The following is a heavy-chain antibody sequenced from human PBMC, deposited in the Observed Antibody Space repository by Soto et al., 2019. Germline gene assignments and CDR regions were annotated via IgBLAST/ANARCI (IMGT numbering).Heavy chain of an antibody. D-gene: IGHD2-15*01. Sequence: PSETLSLKCTVSVGSISSYYWSWIRQPPGKGLEWIGYIYYSGSTNYNPSLKSRVTISVDTSKNQFSLKLSSVTAADTAVYYCARYVVVVAANYYYGMDVWGQGTTVTVSS. CDR2: IYYSGST. CDR3: ARYVVVVAANYYYGMDV. CDR1: VGSISSYY. V-gene: IGHV4-59*01. J-gene: IGHJ6*02.